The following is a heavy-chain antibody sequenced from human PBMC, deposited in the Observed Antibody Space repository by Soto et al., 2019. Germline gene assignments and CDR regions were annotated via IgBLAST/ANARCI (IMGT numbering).Heavy chain of an antibody. CDR2: MTPNSGNT. D-gene: IGHD6-19*01. V-gene: IGHV1-8*01. CDR1: GYNFIDYD. CDR3: SRHPYGSGLFDP. Sequence: QVQLVQSGAEVKKPGASVKVSCKTSGYNFIDYDINWMRQSTGQGLEWMGWMTPNSGNTGYAQKFQGRVTFTRDTSIGTAYMELSSLKTEDTAVYYCSRHPYGSGLFDPWGQGTLVTVSS. J-gene: IGHJ5*02.